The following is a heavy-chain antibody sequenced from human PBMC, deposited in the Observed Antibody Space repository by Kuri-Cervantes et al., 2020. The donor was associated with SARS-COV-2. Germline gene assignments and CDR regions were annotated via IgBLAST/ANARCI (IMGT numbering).Heavy chain of an antibody. CDR2: ISSSGSTI. CDR1: GFTFSSYE. Sequence: LSLTCAASGFTFSSYEMNWVRQAPGKGLEWVSYISSSGSTIYYADSVKGRFTISSDSSKKTLFLQMSNLRAEDTAVYYCARDGGADADWFDPWGQGTLVTVSS. V-gene: IGHV3-48*03. D-gene: IGHD3-3*01. J-gene: IGHJ5*02. CDR3: ARDGGADADWFDP.